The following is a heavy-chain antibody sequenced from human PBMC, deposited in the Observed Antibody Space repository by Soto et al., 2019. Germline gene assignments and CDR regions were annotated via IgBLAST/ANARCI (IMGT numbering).Heavy chain of an antibody. D-gene: IGHD3-3*01. CDR2: IYHSGSA. CDR3: ARVTIFEYWFDP. Sequence: PSETLSLTCAVSSYSISGGFYWAWIRQPPGKGLEWIGNIYHSGSAHYNPSLKSRVTMSVDTSKNNFSLRLTSATAADTAVYYCARVTIFEYWFDPWGQGILVTVSS. V-gene: IGHV4-38-2*01. CDR1: SYSISGGFY. J-gene: IGHJ5*02.